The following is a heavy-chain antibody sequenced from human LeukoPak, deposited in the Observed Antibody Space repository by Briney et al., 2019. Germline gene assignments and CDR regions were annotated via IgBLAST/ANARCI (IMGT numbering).Heavy chain of an antibody. CDR1: GYSFTSNG. CDR2: ISAYNGNT. Sequence: ASVKVSCKASGYSFTSNGIGWVRQAPGQGLEWMGWISAYNGNTNYAQKFQGRVTMTTDTSTSTAYLELRSLRSDDTAVYYCAREKGELGPTDAFDIWGQGTMVTVSS. J-gene: IGHJ3*02. D-gene: IGHD3-16*01. CDR3: AREKGELGPTDAFDI. V-gene: IGHV1-18*01.